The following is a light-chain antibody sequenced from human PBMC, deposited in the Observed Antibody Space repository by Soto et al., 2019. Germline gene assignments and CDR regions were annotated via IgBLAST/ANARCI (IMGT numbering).Light chain of an antibody. CDR2: DAS. J-gene: IGKJ1*01. Sequence: DRHMTQSLSSLSVSVGDRVTITCRTSQNINAWLAWYQQRPGQAPKLLIYDASTVQSGVPSRFSGSGSGTDFTLTISSLQPDDFATYYCQQYTSYPWTLGQRPKVDI. V-gene: IGKV1-5*01. CDR1: QNINAW. CDR3: QQYTSYPWT.